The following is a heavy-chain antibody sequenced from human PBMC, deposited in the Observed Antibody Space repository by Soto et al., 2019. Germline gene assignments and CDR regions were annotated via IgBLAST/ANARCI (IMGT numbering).Heavy chain of an antibody. CDR1: GGSISSYY. CDR3: ARGGGYSSNVKYYYYYMYV. D-gene: IGHD6-13*01. J-gene: IGHJ6*03. Sequence: SETLSLTCTVSGGSISSYYWSWIRQPPGKGLEWIGYIYYSGSTNYNPSLKSRVTISVDTSKNQFSLKLSSVTAADTAVYYCARGGGYSSNVKYYYYYMYVWGKGTTVTVSS. CDR2: IYYSGST. V-gene: IGHV4-59*01.